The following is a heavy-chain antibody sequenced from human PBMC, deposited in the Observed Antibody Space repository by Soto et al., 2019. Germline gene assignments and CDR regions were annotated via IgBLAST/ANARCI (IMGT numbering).Heavy chain of an antibody. Sequence: SSETLSLTCTVSGGSISSGGYYWSWIRQHPGKGLEWIGYIYYSGSTYYNPSLKSRVTISVDTSKNQFSLKLSSVTAADTAVYYCARVITMIVVVIEGWFDPWGQGTLVTVSS. J-gene: IGHJ5*02. V-gene: IGHV4-31*03. D-gene: IGHD3-22*01. CDR3: ARVITMIVVVIEGWFDP. CDR2: IYYSGST. CDR1: GGSISSGGYY.